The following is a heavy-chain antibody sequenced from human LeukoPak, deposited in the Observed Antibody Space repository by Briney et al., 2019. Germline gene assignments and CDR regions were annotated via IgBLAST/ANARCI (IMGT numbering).Heavy chain of an antibody. CDR2: IYYSGST. Sequence: SETLSLTCTVSGGSISSSSYYWGWIRQPPGKGLEWIGSIYYSGSTYYNPSLKSRVTISVDTSKNQFSLKLSSVTAADTAVYYCARAGSYRGYFDYWGQGTLVTVSS. D-gene: IGHD1-26*01. J-gene: IGHJ4*02. V-gene: IGHV4-39*07. CDR1: GGSISSSSYY. CDR3: ARAGSYRGYFDY.